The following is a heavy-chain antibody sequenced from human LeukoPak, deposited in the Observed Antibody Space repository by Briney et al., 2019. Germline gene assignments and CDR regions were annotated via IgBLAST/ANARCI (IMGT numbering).Heavy chain of an antibody. D-gene: IGHD6-13*01. CDR2: IKQDGSEK. V-gene: IGHV3-7*03. CDR1: GFTFSSYW. Sequence: GGSLRLSCAASGFTFSSYWMSWVRQAPGKGLEWVANIKQDGSEKYYVDSVKGRFTISRDNAKNSLYLQMNSLRAEDTAVYYCAKLGTGYSSSWYEATNFDYWGQGTLVTVSS. CDR3: AKLGTGYSSSWYEATNFDY. J-gene: IGHJ4*02.